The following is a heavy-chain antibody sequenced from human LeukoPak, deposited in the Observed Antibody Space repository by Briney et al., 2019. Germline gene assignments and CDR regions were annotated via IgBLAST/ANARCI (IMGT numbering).Heavy chain of an antibody. CDR1: GFTFSSYG. CDR2: ISGSGGST. Sequence: GGTLRLSCAASGFTFSSYGMSWVRQAPGKGLEWVSAISGSGGSTYYADSVKGRFTISRDNSKNTLYLQMNSLRAEDTAVYYCAKDRRAGYSYGYSFDYWGQGTLVTVSS. CDR3: AKDRRAGYSYGYSFDY. V-gene: IGHV3-23*01. D-gene: IGHD5-18*01. J-gene: IGHJ4*02.